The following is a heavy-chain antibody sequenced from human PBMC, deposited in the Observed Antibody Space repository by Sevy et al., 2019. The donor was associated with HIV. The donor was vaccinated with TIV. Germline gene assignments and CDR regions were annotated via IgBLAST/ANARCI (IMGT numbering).Heavy chain of an antibody. J-gene: IGHJ1*01. Sequence: ASVKVSCKTFGHTFTSYGISWVRQAPGQGLEWMGWISTYNGDTNSAQKLQGRVTMTTDTSTSTAYMELRSLRSDDTAVYYCARAPSGSQGPGQYFHHWGQGTLVTVSS. D-gene: IGHD1-26*01. CDR3: ARAPSGSQGPGQYFHH. V-gene: IGHV1-18*01. CDR2: ISTYNGDT. CDR1: GHTFTSYG.